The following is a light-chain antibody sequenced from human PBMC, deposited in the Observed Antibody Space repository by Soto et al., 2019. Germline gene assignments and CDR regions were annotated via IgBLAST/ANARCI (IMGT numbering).Light chain of an antibody. V-gene: IGKV1-5*01. J-gene: IGKJ1*01. Sequence: DIQMTQSPSSLSASVGDRVTITCRASQSISNWLAWYQQKPGKAPKLLIYDASTLESGVPSNFSGSGSGTEFSLTISSLQPEDFATYYCQQYNAYPWTFGQGTKVDIK. CDR1: QSISNW. CDR2: DAS. CDR3: QQYNAYPWT.